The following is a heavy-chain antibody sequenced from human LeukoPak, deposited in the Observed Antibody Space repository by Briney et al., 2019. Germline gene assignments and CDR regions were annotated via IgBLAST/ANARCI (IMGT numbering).Heavy chain of an antibody. CDR1: GGTFSSYT. V-gene: IGHV1-69*02. J-gene: IGHJ3*02. Sequence: SSVKVSCKASGGTFSSYTISWVRQAPGQGLEWMGRIIPILCIANYAQKFQGRVTITADKSTSTDYMELSSLRSEDTAVYYCARPEGPGYDAFDIWGQGTMVTVSS. CDR3: ARPEGPGYDAFDI. D-gene: IGHD1-14*01. CDR2: IIPILCIA.